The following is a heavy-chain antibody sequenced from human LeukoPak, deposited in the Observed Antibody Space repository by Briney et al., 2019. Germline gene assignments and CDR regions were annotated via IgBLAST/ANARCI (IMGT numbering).Heavy chain of an antibody. J-gene: IGHJ4*02. D-gene: IGHD3-16*01. V-gene: IGHV3-21*01. CDR3: ARMGEGLAATDY. Sequence: NPGGSLRLSCAASGFTFSSYSMNWVRQAPGKGLEWVSSISSSSSYIYYADSVKGRFTISRDNAKNSLYLQMNSLRAEDTAVYYCARMGEGLAATDYWGQGTLVTVSS. CDR1: GFTFSSYS. CDR2: ISSSSSYI.